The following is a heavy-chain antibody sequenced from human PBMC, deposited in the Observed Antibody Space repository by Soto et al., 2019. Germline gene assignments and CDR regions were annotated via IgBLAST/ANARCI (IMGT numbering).Heavy chain of an antibody. V-gene: IGHV1-2*02. Sequence: ASVKVSCKPSGYTFTGYYMHWVRHAPGQGLEWMGWINPNSGGTNYAQKFQGRVTMTRDTSISTAYMELSRLRADDTAVYYCAKEQRDYDILTGYYYFDYWGQGTLVTVSS. D-gene: IGHD3-9*01. CDR3: AKEQRDYDILTGYYYFDY. J-gene: IGHJ4*02. CDR2: INPNSGGT. CDR1: GYTFTGYY.